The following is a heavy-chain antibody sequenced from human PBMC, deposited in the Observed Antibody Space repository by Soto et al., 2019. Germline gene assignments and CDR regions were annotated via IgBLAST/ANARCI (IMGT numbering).Heavy chain of an antibody. CDR1: GGSINSYF. Sequence: SETLSLTCTVSGGSINSYFFRWIRQPPGKGLEWIGNIQDSGSTKYNPSLESRVTMSVDTSKNQFSLKLNSVTAADTAVYYCARYRLPGGKNWLDPWGQGILVTVS. J-gene: IGHJ5*02. V-gene: IGHV4-59*08. CDR3: ARYRLPGGKNWLDP. D-gene: IGHD7-27*01. CDR2: IQDSGST.